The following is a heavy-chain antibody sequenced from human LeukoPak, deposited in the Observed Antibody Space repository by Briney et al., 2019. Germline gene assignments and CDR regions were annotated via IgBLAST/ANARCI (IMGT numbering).Heavy chain of an antibody. Sequence: SETLSLTCTVSGGSISSYYWSWIRQPPGKGLEWIGYIFYSGSTNYNPSLKSRVTISIVRSRSQFSLRLSSLTAADTAVYYCARAGRFLEWLSGFDYWGQGTLVTVSS. CDR3: ARAGRFLEWLSGFDY. J-gene: IGHJ4*02. D-gene: IGHD3-3*01. CDR1: GGSISSYY. CDR2: IFYSGST. V-gene: IGHV4-59*01.